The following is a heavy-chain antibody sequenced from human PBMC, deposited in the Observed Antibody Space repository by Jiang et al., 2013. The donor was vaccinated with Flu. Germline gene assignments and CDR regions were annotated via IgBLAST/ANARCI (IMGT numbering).Heavy chain of an antibody. D-gene: IGHD4-17*01. CDR2: ISYSGGT. Sequence: GLVKPSETLSLTCTVSGASTSSYYWSWIRQPPGKGLEWIAYISYSGGTNYNPSLKSRVTISVDTSKNQFSLKLSSVTAADTAVYYCASSLDYSDPDAFDVWGQGTMVTVSS. J-gene: IGHJ3*01. V-gene: IGHV4-59*08. CDR1: GASTSSYY. CDR3: ASSLDYSDPDAFDV.